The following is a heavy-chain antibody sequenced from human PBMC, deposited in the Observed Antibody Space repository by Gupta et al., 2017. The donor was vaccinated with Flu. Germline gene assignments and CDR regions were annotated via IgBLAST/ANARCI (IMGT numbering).Heavy chain of an antibody. Sequence: YGMDWVRQAPGKGLEWVAVISYDGRSKYYADSVKGRFTISRDNSKNTVYLQMNSLRAEDTAVYYCAKDLEASFNYYYYMDVWSKGTTVTVSS. V-gene: IGHV3-30*18. CDR3: AKDLEASFNYYYYMDV. CDR1: YG. J-gene: IGHJ6*03. CDR2: ISYDGRSK. D-gene: IGHD6-6*01.